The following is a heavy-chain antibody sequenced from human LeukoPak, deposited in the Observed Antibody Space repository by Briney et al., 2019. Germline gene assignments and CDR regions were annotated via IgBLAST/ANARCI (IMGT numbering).Heavy chain of an antibody. D-gene: IGHD6-13*01. V-gene: IGHV1-2*06. CDR2: INPNSGGT. J-gene: IGHJ3*02. Sequence: ASVKVSCKASGYTFTGYYMHWVRQAPGQGLEWMGRINPNSGGTNYAQKFQGRVTMTRDTSISTAYMELSGLRSDDTAVYYCASHLYSSSWSDAFDIWGQGTMVTVSS. CDR3: ASHLYSSSWSDAFDI. CDR1: GYTFTGYY.